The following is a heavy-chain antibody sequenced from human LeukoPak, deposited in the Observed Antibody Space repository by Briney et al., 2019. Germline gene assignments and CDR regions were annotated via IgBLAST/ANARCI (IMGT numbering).Heavy chain of an antibody. CDR1: GGSISSINYY. CDR2: IYYVGTT. J-gene: IGHJ4*02. D-gene: IGHD3-10*01. CDR3: ARQYYGSGSYEN. V-gene: IGHV4-39*07. Sequence: SETLSLTCTVSGGSISSINYYWGWIRQAPGRGLECIGNIYYVGTTYYNPSLRSRVTISVDTPKNHFSLKLTSVTAADTAVYYCARQYYGSGSYENWGQGTLVTVSS.